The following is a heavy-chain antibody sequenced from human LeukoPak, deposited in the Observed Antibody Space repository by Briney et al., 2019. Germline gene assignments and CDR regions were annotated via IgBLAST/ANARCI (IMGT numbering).Heavy chain of an antibody. D-gene: IGHD2-15*01. Sequence: PSETLSLTCAVYGGSFSGYYWSWIRQHPGKGLEWIGYIYYSGSTYYNPSLKSRVTISVDTSKNQFSLKLSSVTAADTAVYYCARSDGVAATLVYWGQGTLVTVSS. V-gene: IGHV4-31*11. CDR3: ARSDGVAATLVY. CDR2: IYYSGST. CDR1: GGSFSGYY. J-gene: IGHJ4*02.